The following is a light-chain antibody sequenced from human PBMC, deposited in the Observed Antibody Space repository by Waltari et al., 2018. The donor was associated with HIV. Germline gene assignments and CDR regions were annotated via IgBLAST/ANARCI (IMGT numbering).Light chain of an antibody. V-gene: IGLV2-23*02. CDR3: CSYAGSSTLV. CDR1: SSEVGSYNL. J-gene: IGLJ2*01. Sequence: QSALTQPASVSGSPGQSITISCTGTSSEVGSYNLFSWYQQHPGKAPKRMIYEVSKRPSGVSNRFSGSKSGNTASLTISGLQAEDEADYYCCSYAGSSTLVFGGGTKLTVL. CDR2: EVS.